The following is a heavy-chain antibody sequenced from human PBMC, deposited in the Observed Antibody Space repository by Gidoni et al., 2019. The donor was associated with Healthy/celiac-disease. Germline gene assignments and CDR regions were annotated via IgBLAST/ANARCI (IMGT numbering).Heavy chain of an antibody. J-gene: IGHJ4*02. Sequence: EVQLLESGGGWVQPGGSMRLSCAASGFTFRSYAMSWCRQAPGKGLEWVSAISGSGGSTYYADSVKGRFTISRDKSKNTLYLQMNSLRAEDTAVYYCATPPLVRFHYWGQGTLVTVSS. CDR2: ISGSGGST. V-gene: IGHV3-23*01. D-gene: IGHD6-13*01. CDR3: ATPPLVRFHY. CDR1: GFTFRSYA.